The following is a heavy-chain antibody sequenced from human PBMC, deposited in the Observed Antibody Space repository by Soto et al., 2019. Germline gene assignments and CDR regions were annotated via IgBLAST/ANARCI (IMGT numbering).Heavy chain of an antibody. CDR2: INSDGSST. D-gene: IGHD3-9*01. Sequence: GGSLRLSCAASGFTFSNYWMYWVRQAPGKGLVWVSRINSDGSSTTYADSVKGQFTISRDNAKNTLYLQMNSLRAEDTAVYYCTRALPVTGYWYSDLWGRGTLVTVS. CDR3: TRALPVTGYWYSDL. CDR1: GFTFSNYW. V-gene: IGHV3-74*01. J-gene: IGHJ2*01.